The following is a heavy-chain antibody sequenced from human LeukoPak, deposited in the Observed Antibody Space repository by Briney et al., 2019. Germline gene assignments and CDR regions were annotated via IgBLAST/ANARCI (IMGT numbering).Heavy chain of an antibody. CDR3: ARVYYVSPYYYYYGMDV. V-gene: IGHV4-34*01. CDR2: INHSGST. D-gene: IGHD3-22*01. CDR1: GGSFSGYY. J-gene: IGHJ6*02. Sequence: SETLSLTCAVYGGSFSGYYWSWIRQPPGKGREWLGEINHSGSTNYNPSLKSRVTISVDTSKNQFSLKLSSVTAADTAVYYCARVYYVSPYYYYYGMDVWGQGTTVTVSS.